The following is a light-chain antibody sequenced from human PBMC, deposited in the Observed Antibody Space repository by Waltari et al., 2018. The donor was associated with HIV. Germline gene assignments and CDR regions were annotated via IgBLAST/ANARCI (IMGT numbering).Light chain of an antibody. CDR3: SSYGDSLRVL. J-gene: IGLJ3*02. CDR1: SSDIGAYDS. V-gene: IGLV2-8*01. Sequence: QSALTQPPSASGSLGQSVTISCTGSSSDIGAYDSVSWFQQHPRSAPKLLLYEVSRRPSAFSGRFSGSRSGSTAFLTVAGRQPDDEATYFCSSYGDSLRVLFGGGTNVTVL. CDR2: EVS.